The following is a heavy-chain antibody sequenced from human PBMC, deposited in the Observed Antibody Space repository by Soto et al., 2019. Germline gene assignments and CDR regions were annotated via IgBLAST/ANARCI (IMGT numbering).Heavy chain of an antibody. J-gene: IGHJ4*02. CDR1: GGSISSGDYY. Sequence: SETLSLTCTVSGGSISSGDYYWSWIRQPPGKGPEWIGYIYYSGSTNYNPSLKSRVTISVDTSKNQFSLKLSSVTAADTAVYYCARPKVAMTTVTTIDYWGQGILVTVAS. D-gene: IGHD4-17*01. V-gene: IGHV4-61*08. CDR3: ARPKVAMTTVTTIDY. CDR2: IYYSGST.